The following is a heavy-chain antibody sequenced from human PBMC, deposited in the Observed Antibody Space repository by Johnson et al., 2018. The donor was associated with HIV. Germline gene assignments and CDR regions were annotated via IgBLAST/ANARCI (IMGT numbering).Heavy chain of an antibody. Sequence: QVQLVESGGGLVQPGGSLRLSCAASGFTFRSYAMHWVRQAPGKGLEYVSAISSNGGRTYYADSVKGRFTISRDNSKNTLFLQMNSLRAEDTAVYYCAKHSSSWYDDAFDIWGQGTMVTVSS. D-gene: IGHD6-13*01. CDR1: GFTFRSYA. J-gene: IGHJ3*02. V-gene: IGHV3-64*04. CDR3: AKHSSSWYDDAFDI. CDR2: ISSNGGRT.